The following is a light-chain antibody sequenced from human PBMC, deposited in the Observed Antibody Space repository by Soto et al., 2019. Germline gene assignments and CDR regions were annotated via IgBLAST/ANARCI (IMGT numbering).Light chain of an antibody. J-gene: IGKJ1*01. CDR3: QQQNSWAGT. V-gene: IGKV1-5*01. CDR2: AAS. CDR1: QSISRW. Sequence: DFPMTQSPPTLSASVGDRVTITCRASQSISRWVAWYQQRPGKHPKLLIYAASNLESGVPSRLSGSRSGTEFTLTISSLQPDECATYGCQQQNSWAGTFGQGTKVDIK.